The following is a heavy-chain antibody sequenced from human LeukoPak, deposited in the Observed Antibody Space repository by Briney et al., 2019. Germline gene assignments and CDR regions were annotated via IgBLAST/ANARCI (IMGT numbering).Heavy chain of an antibody. CDR2: IYYSGST. CDR1: GGSISSSSYY. Sequence: PSETLSLTCTVSGGSISSSSYYWGWIRQPPGKGLEWIGSIYYSGSTNYNPSLKSRVTISVDTSKNQFSLKLSSVTAAETAVYYCARVSEKYSSGWYYFDYWGQGTLVTVSS. D-gene: IGHD6-19*01. CDR3: ARVSEKYSSGWYYFDY. V-gene: IGHV4-39*07. J-gene: IGHJ4*02.